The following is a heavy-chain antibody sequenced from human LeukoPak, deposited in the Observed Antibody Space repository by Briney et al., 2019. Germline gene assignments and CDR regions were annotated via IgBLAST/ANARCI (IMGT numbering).Heavy chain of an antibody. CDR1: GFTFSSYW. Sequence: GGSLRLSCAASGFTFSSYWMSWVRQAPGKGLEWVANIKQDGSEKYYVDSVKGRFTISRDNAKNSLYLQMDSLRAEDTAVYYCARAPGWELLFSDYWGQGTLVTVSS. CDR2: IKQDGSEK. CDR3: ARAPGWELLFSDY. J-gene: IGHJ4*02. V-gene: IGHV3-7*01. D-gene: IGHD1-26*01.